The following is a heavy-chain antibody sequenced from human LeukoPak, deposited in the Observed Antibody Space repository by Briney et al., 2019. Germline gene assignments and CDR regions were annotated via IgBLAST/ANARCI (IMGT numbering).Heavy chain of an antibody. D-gene: IGHD6-13*01. Sequence: PSQTLSLTCTVSGGSISSGDYYWSWIRQPPGKGLEWIGYIYYSGSTYYNPSLKSRVTISVDTSKNQFSLKLSSMTAADTAVYYCAREGSLAAAGNWFDPWGQGTLVTVSS. CDR2: IYYSGST. CDR3: AREGSLAAAGNWFDP. CDR1: GGSISSGDYY. V-gene: IGHV4-30-4*01. J-gene: IGHJ5*02.